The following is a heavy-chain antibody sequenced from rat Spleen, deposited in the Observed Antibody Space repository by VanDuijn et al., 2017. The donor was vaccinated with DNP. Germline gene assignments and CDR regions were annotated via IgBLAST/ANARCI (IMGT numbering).Heavy chain of an antibody. CDR1: GFMFDNHW. Sequence: EVQLVESGGDLVQPGRSLKLSCVASGFMFDNHWMYWIRQAPGKGLEWVASINTDGGSTYYPDSVKGRFTISRDNAENTVFLQMNSLTSEDTATYYCGPPLGVSPYWYFDFWGPGTMVTVSS. J-gene: IGHJ1*01. V-gene: IGHV5-58*01. D-gene: IGHD3-8*01. CDR2: INTDGGST. CDR3: GPPLGVSPYWYFDF.